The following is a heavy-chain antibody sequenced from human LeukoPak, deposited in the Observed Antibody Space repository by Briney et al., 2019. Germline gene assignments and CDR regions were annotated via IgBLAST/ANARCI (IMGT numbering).Heavy chain of an antibody. V-gene: IGHV3-66*01. D-gene: IGHD3-10*01. J-gene: IGHJ4*02. CDR1: GFTVSSNY. CDR2: IYSGGTT. CDR3: VKSPWYHGSGSYSGTIH. Sequence: GGSPRLSCAASGFTVSSNYMSWVRQAPGKGLEWVSLIYSGGTTYHADSVKGRFTISRDDSKNTLYLQMNNLRAEDTAVYYCVKSPWYHGSGSYSGTIHWGQGTLATVPS.